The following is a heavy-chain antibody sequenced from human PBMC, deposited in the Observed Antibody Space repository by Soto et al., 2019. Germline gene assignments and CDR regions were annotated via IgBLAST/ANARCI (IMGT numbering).Heavy chain of an antibody. V-gene: IGHV3-30*18. CDR1: GFSFSDYG. Sequence: QVQLVESGGGVVQPGRSLRLSCAAGGFSFSDYGMHWVRQAPGKGLQWVAAISHDGIREHYADSVKGRFTASRDNSKKTVYLQLKSLRVEDTARYFCAKDWVGGSNKYQLEYWGQGPVVVVSS. J-gene: IGHJ4*02. D-gene: IGHD1-26*01. CDR3: AKDWVGGSNKYQLEY. CDR2: ISHDGIRE.